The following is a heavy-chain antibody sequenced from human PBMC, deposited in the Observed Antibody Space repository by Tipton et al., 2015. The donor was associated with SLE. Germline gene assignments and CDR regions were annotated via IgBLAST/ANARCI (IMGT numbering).Heavy chain of an antibody. CDR1: GGSISSSSYY. D-gene: IGHD2-2*01. CDR2: IYYSGST. J-gene: IGHJ4*02. V-gene: IGHV4-39*07. CDR3: ARVSSTSCYALDY. Sequence: TLSLTCTVSGGSISSSSYYWGWIRQPPGKGLEWIGSIYYSGSTYYNPSLKSRVTISVDTSKNQFSLKLSSVTAADTAAYYCARVSSTSCYALDYWGQGTLVTVSS.